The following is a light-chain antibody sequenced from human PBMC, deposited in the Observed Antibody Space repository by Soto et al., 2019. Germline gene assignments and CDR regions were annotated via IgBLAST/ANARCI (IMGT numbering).Light chain of an antibody. J-gene: IGKJ1*01. Sequence: EIVLTQSPGTLSLSPWEGATLSCRASQSVSSKLAWYQQKPGQAPRLLIYGASTRATGIPARFSGSGSGTEFTLIISSLQSEDSAVYYCQQYNSWLWTFGQGTKVDIK. CDR1: QSVSSK. V-gene: IGKV3-15*01. CDR3: QQYNSWLWT. CDR2: GAS.